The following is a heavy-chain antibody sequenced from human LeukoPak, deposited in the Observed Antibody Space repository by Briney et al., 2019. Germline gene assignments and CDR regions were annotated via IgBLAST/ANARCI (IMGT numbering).Heavy chain of an antibody. CDR2: IYHSGST. CDR1: GGSISSYY. CDR3: ARASHICYFDY. D-gene: IGHD2-21*01. J-gene: IGHJ4*02. V-gene: IGHV4-59*01. Sequence: SETLSLTCTVSGGSISSYYWSWIRQPPGEGLEWIGYIYHSGSTNYKPPLKSLVTISVETYKNPLSPRLSSVSPAHTPVFYCARASHICYFDYWGQGTLVTVSS.